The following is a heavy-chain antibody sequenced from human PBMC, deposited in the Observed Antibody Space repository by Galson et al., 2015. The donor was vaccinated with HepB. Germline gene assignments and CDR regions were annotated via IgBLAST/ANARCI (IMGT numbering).Heavy chain of an antibody. CDR2: ISSIGGGT. Sequence: SLRLSCAASGFTFSNYAMNWVRQAPGKGLEWVSGISSIGGGTYYADSVKGRFTIFRDNSENTLYLQMNSLRADDTAVYFRAKESVAGTGYFDYWGQGALFTVSS. V-gene: IGHV3-23*01. J-gene: IGHJ4*02. CDR1: GFTFSNYA. D-gene: IGHD6-19*01. CDR3: AKESVAGTGYFDY.